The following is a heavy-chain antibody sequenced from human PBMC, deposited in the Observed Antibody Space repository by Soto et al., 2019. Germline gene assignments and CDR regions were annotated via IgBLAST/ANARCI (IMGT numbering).Heavy chain of an antibody. CDR2: IFYSRTT. CDR3: VRESPGELAYYFAF. V-gene: IGHV4-31*03. CDR1: GGRINSGGYH. Sequence: TLTLSCTVSGGRINSGGYHWTWIRQHPGKGLEWIGYIFYSRTTSYNPSLKSRVTISGDTSKNRFSLRLRAVTAADSAVYYCVRESPGELAYYFAFWGQGTPVT. J-gene: IGHJ4*02. D-gene: IGHD3-16*01.